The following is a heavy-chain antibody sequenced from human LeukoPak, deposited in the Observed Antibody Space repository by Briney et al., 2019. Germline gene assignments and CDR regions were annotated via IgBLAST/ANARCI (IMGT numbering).Heavy chain of an antibody. Sequence: GGSLRLSCAASGFTFSSYWMSWVRQAPGKGLEWVANMKYDGSEKYNVDSVKGRFTISRDNAKNSLYLQMNSLRAEDTAVYYCARDIEAAGLFLDYWGQGTLVTVSS. D-gene: IGHD6-13*01. CDR3: ARDIEAAGLFLDY. J-gene: IGHJ4*02. CDR1: GFTFSSYW. V-gene: IGHV3-7*01. CDR2: MKYDGSEK.